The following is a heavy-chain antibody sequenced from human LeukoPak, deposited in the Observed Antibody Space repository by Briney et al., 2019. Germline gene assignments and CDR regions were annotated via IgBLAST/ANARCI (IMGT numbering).Heavy chain of an antibody. Sequence: GGSLRLSCAASGFTFSNAWMNWVRQAPGKGLEWVGRIKSKTDGGTTDYAAPVKGRFTISRDDSQNTLYLQINSLRAEDTAVYYCARAPPVGGPFDPWGQGTLVTVSS. V-gene: IGHV3-15*01. CDR1: GFTFSNAW. CDR2: IKSKTDGGTT. D-gene: IGHD3-16*01. J-gene: IGHJ5*02. CDR3: ARAPPVGGPFDP.